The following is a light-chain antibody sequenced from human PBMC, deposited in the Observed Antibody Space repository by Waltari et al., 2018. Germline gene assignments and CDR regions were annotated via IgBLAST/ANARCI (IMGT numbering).Light chain of an antibody. CDR3: QVWDSSTDVV. Sequence: SYDLTQPTSVSVSPGQTASITCSGDKLGQKYVFWYRQKTGQSPVLVMYEDNRRPSGIPERVSGSNSGNTATLTISETQVMDDAYYYCQVWDSSTDVVFGGGTKLTVL. CDR1: KLGQKY. J-gene: IGLJ2*01. CDR2: EDN. V-gene: IGLV3-1*01.